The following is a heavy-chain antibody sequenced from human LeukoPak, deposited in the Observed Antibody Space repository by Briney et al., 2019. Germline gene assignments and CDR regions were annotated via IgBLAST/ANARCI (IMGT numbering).Heavy chain of an antibody. CDR3: ARGLANYHHYGMDV. CDR2: ISPYNGNT. J-gene: IGHJ6*02. D-gene: IGHD3-9*01. CDR1: GYTFTSYG. V-gene: IGHV1-18*01. Sequence: GASEKVSCKASGYTFTSYGISWVRQAPGQGLEWMGWISPYNGNTNYAQKLQGRVTMTTDTSTSTAYMELRSLRSDDTAVYYCARGLANYHHYGMDVWGQGTTVTVSS.